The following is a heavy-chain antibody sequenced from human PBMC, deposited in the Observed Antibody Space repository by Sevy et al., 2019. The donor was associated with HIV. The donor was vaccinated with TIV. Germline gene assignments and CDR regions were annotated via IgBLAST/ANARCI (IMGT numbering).Heavy chain of an antibody. J-gene: IGHJ4*02. CDR2: LSWNGDTI. D-gene: IGHD6-13*01. V-gene: IGHV3-9*01. Sequence: GGSLRLSCAASGFKFDDYAMHWVRQAPGKGLEWVSGLSWNGDTIGYADSVKGRFIISRDNTKNSLYLQMDSLRAEDTAVYYCAKGDTSSWFPFFDFWGQGTLVTVSS. CDR1: GFKFDDYA. CDR3: AKGDTSSWFPFFDF.